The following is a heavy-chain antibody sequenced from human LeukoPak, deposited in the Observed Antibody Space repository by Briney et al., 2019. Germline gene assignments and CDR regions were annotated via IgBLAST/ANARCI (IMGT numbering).Heavy chain of an antibody. J-gene: IGHJ6*02. V-gene: IGHV3-21*01. D-gene: IGHD2-2*01. CDR3: ASVSTSTEYYYYGMDV. CDR2: ISSSSSYI. CDR1: GFTFSSYS. Sequence: PGGSLRLSCAASGFTFSSYSMNWVRQAPGKGLEWVSSISSSSSYIYYADSVKGRFTISRDNAKNSLYLQMNSLRAEDTAVYYCASVSTSTEYYYYGMDVWGQGTTVTVSS.